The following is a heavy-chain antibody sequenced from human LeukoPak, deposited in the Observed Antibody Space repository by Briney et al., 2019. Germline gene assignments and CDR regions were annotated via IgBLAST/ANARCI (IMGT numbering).Heavy chain of an antibody. Sequence: PGGSLRLSCAASGFTVNSNYMNWVRQAPGKVLEWVSVIYSGGSTYYADSVKGRFTISRDNSKNTLSLQMNNLRAEDTAVYYCARGAIGVAGTLGNWGQGTLVTVSS. CDR1: GFTVNSNY. CDR3: ARGAIGVAGTLGN. V-gene: IGHV3-53*01. CDR2: IYSGGST. J-gene: IGHJ4*02. D-gene: IGHD6-19*01.